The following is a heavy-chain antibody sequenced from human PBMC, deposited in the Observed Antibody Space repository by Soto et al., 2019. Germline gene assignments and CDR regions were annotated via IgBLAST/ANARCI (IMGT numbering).Heavy chain of an antibody. D-gene: IGHD2-21*02. V-gene: IGHV3-48*02. CDR1: GFTFSSYS. Sequence: EVQLVESGGGLVQPGGSLRLSCAASGFTFSSYSMNWVRQAPGKGLEWVSYISSSSSTIYYADSVKGRFTISRDNAKNSLSMPMNSLRDEDTAVYYCARDRLAYCGGDCYFDYWGQGTLVTVSS. J-gene: IGHJ4*02. CDR3: ARDRLAYCGGDCYFDY. CDR2: ISSSSSTI.